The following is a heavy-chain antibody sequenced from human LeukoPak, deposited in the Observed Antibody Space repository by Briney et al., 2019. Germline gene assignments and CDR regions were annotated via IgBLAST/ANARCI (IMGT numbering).Heavy chain of an antibody. D-gene: IGHD1-7*01. CDR3: ARVYWNYAFDI. V-gene: IGHV4-30-4*08. CDR1: GGSISSGDYY. J-gene: IGHJ3*02. Sequence: SETLSLTCTVSGGSISSGDYYWSWIRQPPGKGLEWIGYIYYSESTYYNPSLKSRVTISVDTSKNQFSLKLSSVTAADTAVYYCARVYWNYAFDIWGQGTMVTVSS. CDR2: IYYSEST.